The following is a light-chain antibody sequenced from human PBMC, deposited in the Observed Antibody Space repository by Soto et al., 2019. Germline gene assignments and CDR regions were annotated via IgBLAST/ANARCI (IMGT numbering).Light chain of an antibody. CDR2: RDG. V-gene: IGLV1-44*01. CDR1: NSNIGSNT. Sequence: QSVLTQPPSASGTPGQRVAISCSGSNSNIGSNTVNWYQQIPGTAPKLLLHRDGQRPSGVPDRFSASKSGTSASLAISGLQSEDEADYYCAASDDRLNGAVFGGGTQLTVL. CDR3: AASDDRLNGAV. J-gene: IGLJ2*01.